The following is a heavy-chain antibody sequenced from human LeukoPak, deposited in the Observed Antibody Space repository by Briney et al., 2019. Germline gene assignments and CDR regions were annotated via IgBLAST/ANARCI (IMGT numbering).Heavy chain of an antibody. CDR1: GFTFSSYG. CDR3: AKDPLDRSTTNCYTNYLGNWFGP. D-gene: IGHD2-2*02. CDR2: ISYDGSNN. V-gene: IGHV3-30*18. J-gene: IGHJ5*02. Sequence: GGSLRLSCAASGFTFSSYGMHWVRQAPGKGLEWVAVISYDGSNNFYADSVKGRFTISRDNSKNMMYLQMNSLRPEDTSVYYCAKDPLDRSTTNCYTNYLGNWFGPWGQGTLVTVSS.